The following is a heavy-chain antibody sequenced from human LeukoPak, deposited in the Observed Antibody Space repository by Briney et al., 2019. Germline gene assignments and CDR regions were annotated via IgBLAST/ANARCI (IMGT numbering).Heavy chain of an antibody. Sequence: GGSLRLSCAASGFTFSSYSMNWVRQAPGKGLEWVSSISSSSSYIYYADSVKGRFTISRGNAKSSLYLQMNSLRAEDTAVYYCARDTAVTGVYDYWGQGTLVTVSS. D-gene: IGHD7-27*01. J-gene: IGHJ4*02. V-gene: IGHV3-21*01. CDR3: ARDTAVTGVYDY. CDR2: ISSSSSYI. CDR1: GFTFSSYS.